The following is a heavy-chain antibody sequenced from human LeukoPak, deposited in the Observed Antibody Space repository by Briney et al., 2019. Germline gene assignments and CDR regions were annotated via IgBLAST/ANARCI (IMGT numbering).Heavy chain of an antibody. V-gene: IGHV1-69*05. CDR3: ASIYYDSSGYYYGYFDY. J-gene: IGHJ4*02. CDR1: GGTFSSYA. D-gene: IGHD3-22*01. Sequence: GASVKVSCKASGGTFSSYAISWLRQAPGQGLEWMGGIIPIFGTANYAQKFQGRVTITTDESTSTAYMELSSLRSEDTAVYYCASIYYDSSGYYYGYFDYWGQGTLVTVSS. CDR2: IIPIFGTA.